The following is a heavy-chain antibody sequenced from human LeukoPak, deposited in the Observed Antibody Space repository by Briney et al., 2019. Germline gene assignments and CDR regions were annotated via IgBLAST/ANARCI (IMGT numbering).Heavy chain of an antibody. D-gene: IGHD3-22*01. Sequence: GGSLRLSCAASGFTFSSYAMHWVRQAPGKGLEWVAVISYDGSNKYYADSVKGRFTISRDNSKNTLYLQMNSLRGEDTAVYYCAREKITMIVVYYYYMDVWGKGTTVTVSS. CDR3: AREKITMIVVYYYYMDV. CDR2: ISYDGSNK. V-gene: IGHV3-30-3*01. CDR1: GFTFSSYA. J-gene: IGHJ6*03.